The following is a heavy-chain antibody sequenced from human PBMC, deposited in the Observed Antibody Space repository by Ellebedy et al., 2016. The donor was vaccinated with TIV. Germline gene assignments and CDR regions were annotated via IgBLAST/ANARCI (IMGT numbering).Heavy chain of an antibody. D-gene: IGHD5-12*01. CDR1: GDSISPYY. CDR2: IYDSGST. Sequence: SETLSLTXTVSGDSISPYYCNWLRQPPGKGLEWIGHIYDSGSTKYNPSLWGRVTISMDTSKSQFSLKMNSMTAVDTAVYYCASVRSGYVLDYWGPGTLVTVSS. J-gene: IGHJ4*02. V-gene: IGHV4-59*01. CDR3: ASVRSGYVLDY.